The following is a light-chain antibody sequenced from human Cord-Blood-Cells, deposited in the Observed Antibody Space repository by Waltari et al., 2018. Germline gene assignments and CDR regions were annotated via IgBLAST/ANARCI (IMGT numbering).Light chain of an antibody. CDR2: EVS. CDR1: RRDVGGYNY. CDR3: SSYTSSSTLV. Sequence: QSALTPPASVSGSPGQSITISFTGTRRDVGGYNYVSWYQQHPGKAPKLMIYEVSNRPSGVSNRFSGSKSGNTASLTISGLQAEDEADYYCSSYTSSSTLVFGGGTKLTVL. V-gene: IGLV2-14*01. J-gene: IGLJ2*01.